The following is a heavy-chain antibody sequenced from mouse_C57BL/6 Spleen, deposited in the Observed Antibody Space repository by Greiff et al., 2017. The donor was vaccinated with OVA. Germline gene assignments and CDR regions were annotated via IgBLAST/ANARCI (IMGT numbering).Heavy chain of an antibody. CDR2: INPSNGGT. J-gene: IGHJ3*01. Sequence: QVQLKQPGTELVKPGASVKLSCKASGYTFTSYWMHWVKQRPGQGLEWIGNINPSNGGTNYNEKFKSKATLTVDKSSSTAYMQLSSLTSEDSAVYYCARFGWDLAWFAYWGQGTLVTVSA. CDR1: GYTFTSYW. V-gene: IGHV1-53*01. CDR3: ARFGWDLAWFAY. D-gene: IGHD4-1*01.